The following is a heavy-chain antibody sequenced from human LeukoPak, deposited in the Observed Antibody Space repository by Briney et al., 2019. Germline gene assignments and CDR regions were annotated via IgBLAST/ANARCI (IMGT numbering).Heavy chain of an antibody. J-gene: IGHJ6*02. CDR3: ARARSYSTVTPFYYYGMDV. Sequence: SVKVPCKASGYTFTSYGISWVRQAPGQGLEWMGRIIPILGIANYAQKFQGRVTITADKSTSTAYMELSSLRSEDTAVYYCARARSYSTVTPFYYYGMDVWGQGTTVTVSS. D-gene: IGHD4-17*01. V-gene: IGHV1-69*04. CDR2: IIPILGIA. CDR1: GYTFTSYG.